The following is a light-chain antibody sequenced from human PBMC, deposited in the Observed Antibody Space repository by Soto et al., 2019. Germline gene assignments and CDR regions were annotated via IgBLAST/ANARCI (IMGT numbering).Light chain of an antibody. CDR1: QSVSTN. J-gene: IGKJ5*01. Sequence: EIVMTQSPATLSVSPGERAMLSCRASQSVSTNLAWYQQKPGQSPRLLIYGTSTRATDIPDRFSGSGSGTDFTLTISRLEPEDFAVYYCQQYDNLPPITFGQGTRLEIK. V-gene: IGKV3-15*01. CDR3: QQYDNLPPIT. CDR2: GTS.